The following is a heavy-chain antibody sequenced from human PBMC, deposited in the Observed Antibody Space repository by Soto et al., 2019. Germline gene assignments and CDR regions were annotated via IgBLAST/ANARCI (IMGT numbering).Heavy chain of an antibody. Sequence: QVQLQESGPGLVKPSQTLSLTCTVSGGSISSGDYYWSWIRQPPGKGLEWIGYIYSSGSTYYNPSLKSRVTISVDKSKNQFSLKLSSVTAADTAVYYCARVGRRDGYIGGWGQGTLVTVSS. CDR3: ARVGRRDGYIGG. CDR1: GGSISSGDYY. CDR2: IYSSGST. J-gene: IGHJ4*02. D-gene: IGHD5-12*01. V-gene: IGHV4-30-4*01.